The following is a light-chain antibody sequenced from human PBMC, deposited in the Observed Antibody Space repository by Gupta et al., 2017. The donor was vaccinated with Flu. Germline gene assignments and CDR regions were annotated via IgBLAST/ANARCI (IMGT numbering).Light chain of an antibody. CDR3: QHDENWPPLT. Sequence: EIVMTQSPATLSVSPGESATRSCRASQYIGRNVAWYQQRPGQAPRLLIFASSTRATAVPARFRGSGVGTEVTLTISIRQLEDSAVYYCQHDENWPPLTFGGGTKLEIK. V-gene: IGKV3-15*01. CDR1: QYIGRN. CDR2: ASS. J-gene: IGKJ4*01.